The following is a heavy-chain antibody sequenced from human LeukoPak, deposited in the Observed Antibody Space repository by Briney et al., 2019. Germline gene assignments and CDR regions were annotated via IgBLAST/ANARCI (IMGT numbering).Heavy chain of an antibody. CDR1: GGSISSYY. D-gene: IGHD3-10*01. J-gene: IGHJ4*02. V-gene: IGHV4-59*01. CDR3: ARVLWFGGPSEDDY. CDR2: IYYSGST. Sequence: SETLSLTCTVSGGSISSYYWSWIRQPPGKGLDWIGYIYYSGSTNYNPSLKSRVTISVDTSKNQFSLKLSSVTAADTAVYYCARVLWFGGPSEDDYWGQGTLVTVSS.